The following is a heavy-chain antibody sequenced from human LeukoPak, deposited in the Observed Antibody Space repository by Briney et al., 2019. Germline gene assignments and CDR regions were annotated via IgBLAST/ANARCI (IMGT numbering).Heavy chain of an antibody. CDR1: GGTFSSYA. Sequence: SVKVSCKASGGTFSSYAISWVRQAPGQGLEWMGRIIPIFGIANYAQKFQGRVTITADKSTSTAYMELSSLRSEDTAVYYCARDGRFGGYDLHWFDPWGQGTLVTVSS. CDR2: IIPIFGIA. J-gene: IGHJ5*02. D-gene: IGHD5-12*01. CDR3: ARDGRFGGYDLHWFDP. V-gene: IGHV1-69*04.